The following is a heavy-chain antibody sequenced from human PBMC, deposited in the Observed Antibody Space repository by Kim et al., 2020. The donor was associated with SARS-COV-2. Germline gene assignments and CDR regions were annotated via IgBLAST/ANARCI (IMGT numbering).Heavy chain of an antibody. V-gene: IGHV3-48*03. Sequence: GGSLRLSCAASGFTFSSYEMNWVRQAPGKGLEWVSYISSSGSTIYYADSVKGRFTISRDNAKNSLYLQMNSLRAEDTAVYYCARDLPKSYESSGYYYPGGYFDYWGQGTLVTVSS. J-gene: IGHJ4*02. D-gene: IGHD3-22*01. CDR1: GFTFSSYE. CDR3: ARDLPKSYESSGYYYPGGYFDY. CDR2: ISSSGSTI.